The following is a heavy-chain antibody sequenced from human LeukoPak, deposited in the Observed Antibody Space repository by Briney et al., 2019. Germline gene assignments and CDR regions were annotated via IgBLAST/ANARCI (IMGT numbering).Heavy chain of an antibody. CDR2: ISSSGSNI. CDR3: ARDRGGSSLDGAFDI. V-gene: IGHV3-11*01. CDR1: GFTFSDYY. Sequence: GGSLRLSCAASGFTFSDYYMSWIRQAPGQGLELVSYISSSGSNIYYADSVKGRFTISRDNAKNSLYLQMNSLRAEDTAVYYYARDRGGSSLDGAFDIWGQGTMVTVSS. D-gene: IGHD1-26*01. J-gene: IGHJ3*02.